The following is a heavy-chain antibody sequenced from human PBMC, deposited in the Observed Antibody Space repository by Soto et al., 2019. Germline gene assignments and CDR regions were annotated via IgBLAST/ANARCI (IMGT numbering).Heavy chain of an antibody. D-gene: IGHD3-3*01. CDR2: ISAYNGNT. J-gene: IGHJ4*02. CDR3: AREVYYELWSGFAY. V-gene: IGHV1-18*01. CDR1: GYTFTNYG. Sequence: QIQLVQSGAEVKKPGASVKVSCKASGYTFTNYGISWVRQAPGQGLEWMGWISAYNGNTNYAQKFQGRVTLTTDTSTRTAYMQLRSLRSDATAVYYCAREVYYELWSGFAYWGQGTLVTVSS.